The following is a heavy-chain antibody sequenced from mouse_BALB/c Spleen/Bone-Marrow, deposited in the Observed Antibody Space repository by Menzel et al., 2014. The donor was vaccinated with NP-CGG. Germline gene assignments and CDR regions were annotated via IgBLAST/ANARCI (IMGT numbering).Heavy chain of an antibody. CDR1: GYTFTSYW. J-gene: IGHJ2*01. Sequence: QVQLQQSGAELVKPGAPVKLSCKASGYTFTSYWMNWVKQRPGRGLEWIGRIDPSDSETLYNQKFKDKATLTVDKSSSTAYIQLSSLTSEDSAVYYCARNWVYFDYWGQGTTLTVSS. D-gene: IGHD4-1*01. CDR3: ARNWVYFDY. V-gene: IGHV1-69*02. CDR2: IDPSDSET.